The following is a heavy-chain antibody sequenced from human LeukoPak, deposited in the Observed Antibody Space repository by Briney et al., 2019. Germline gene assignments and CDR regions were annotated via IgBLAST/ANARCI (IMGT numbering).Heavy chain of an antibody. CDR1: GYTFTSYD. J-gene: IGHJ4*02. CDR2: MNPNSGNT. CDR3: ARDRSPTAFYFDY. Sequence: ASVMVSCKASGYTFTSYDINWVRQATGQGLEWMGWMNPNSGNTGYAQKFQGRVTMTRNTSISTAYMELSSLRSEDTAVYYCARDRSPTAFYFDYWGQGTLVTVSS. V-gene: IGHV1-8*01. D-gene: IGHD1-26*01.